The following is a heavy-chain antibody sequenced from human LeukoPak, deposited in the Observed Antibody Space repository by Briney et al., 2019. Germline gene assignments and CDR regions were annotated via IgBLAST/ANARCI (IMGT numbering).Heavy chain of an antibody. CDR3: ASRGDSSTWYRNDN. Sequence: GGSLRLSCAASGFTFSDYYMSWIRQAPGKGLEWISYISSGSSYTDYADSVKGRFTISRDNAKNSLYLQMNSLRAEDTAVYYCASRGDSSTWYRNDNWGQGTLVTVSS. CDR2: ISSGSSYT. CDR1: GFTFSDYY. V-gene: IGHV3-11*03. J-gene: IGHJ4*02. D-gene: IGHD6-13*01.